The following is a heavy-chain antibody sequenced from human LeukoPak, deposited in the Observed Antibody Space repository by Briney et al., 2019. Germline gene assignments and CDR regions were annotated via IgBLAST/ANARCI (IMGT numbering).Heavy chain of an antibody. D-gene: IGHD6-13*01. CDR3: AKGRIAAAGIFDY. Sequence: GGSLRLSCAASGFTVSSNYMSWVRQAPGKGLEWVSAISGSGGSTYYADSVKGRFTISRDNSKNTLYLQMNSLRAEDTAVYYCAKGRIAAAGIFDYWGQGTLVTVSS. CDR2: ISGSGGST. CDR1: GFTVSSNY. V-gene: IGHV3-23*01. J-gene: IGHJ4*02.